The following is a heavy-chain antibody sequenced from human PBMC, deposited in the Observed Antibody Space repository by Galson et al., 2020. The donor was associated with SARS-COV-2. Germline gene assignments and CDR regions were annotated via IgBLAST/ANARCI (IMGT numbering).Heavy chain of an antibody. CDR3: ATAPPVAGHNWFDP. Sequence: GGSLRLSCAASGFTFSSYGMHWVRQAPGKGLEWVAVIWYDGSNKYCADSVKGRFTISRDNSKNTLYLQMNSLRAEDTAVYYCATAPPVAGHNWFDPWGQGTLVTVSS. D-gene: IGHD6-19*01. J-gene: IGHJ5*02. V-gene: IGHV3-33*01. CDR2: IWYDGSNK. CDR1: GFTFSSYG.